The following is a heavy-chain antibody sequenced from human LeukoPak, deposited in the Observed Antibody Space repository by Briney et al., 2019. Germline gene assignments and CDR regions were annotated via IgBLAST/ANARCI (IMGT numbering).Heavy chain of an antibody. CDR3: ARVSRGGSGSGAFDI. CDR1: NGSISSYDSY. Sequence: SQTLSLTCTVSNGSISSYDSYWSRIRQPPGKGLDWIAYIYYGGSTDSTPSLKSRVTISVDTSKNQFSLRLTSVTAADTAVYYCARVSRGGSGSGAFDIWGQGTMVTVSS. D-gene: IGHD3-10*01. J-gene: IGHJ3*02. V-gene: IGHV4-30-4*01. CDR2: IYYGGST.